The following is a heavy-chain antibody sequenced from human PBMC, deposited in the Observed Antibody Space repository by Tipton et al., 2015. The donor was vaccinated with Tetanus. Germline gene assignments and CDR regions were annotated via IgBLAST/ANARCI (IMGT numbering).Heavy chain of an antibody. J-gene: IGHJ4*02. CDR1: GYIFTNYW. D-gene: IGHD2-8*01. Sequence: QLVQSGGEVKKPGESLKISCKGSGYIFTNYWIGWVRQKPGKGLEWMGIIYPGDSDTRYSPSFQGQVTISVDKSINTAYLQWSSLKASDTSVFYYARAHCTDGVCNFDFWGQGALVTVAS. CDR3: ARAHCTDGVCNFDF. V-gene: IGHV5-51*01. CDR2: IYPGDSDT.